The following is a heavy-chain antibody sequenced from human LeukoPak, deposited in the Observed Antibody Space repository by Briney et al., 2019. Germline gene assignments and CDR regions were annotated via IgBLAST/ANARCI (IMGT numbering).Heavy chain of an antibody. CDR3: ARTKPRGWDIAVADDFDY. J-gene: IGHJ4*02. D-gene: IGHD6-19*01. CDR1: CYTFTSYG. Sequence: ASVKVSCKASCYTFTSYGISGVRQAPGQGLEGMGWISAYNGNTNYAQKLQGRVTMTTDTSASTAYMELRSLRSDDTAVYYCARTKPRGWDIAVADDFDYWGQGTLVTVSS. CDR2: ISAYNGNT. V-gene: IGHV1-18*04.